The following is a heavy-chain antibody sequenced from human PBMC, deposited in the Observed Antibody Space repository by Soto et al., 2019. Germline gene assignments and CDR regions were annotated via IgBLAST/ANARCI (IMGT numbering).Heavy chain of an antibody. CDR3: ARDGGRHSGGIDY. D-gene: IGHD1-26*01. J-gene: IGHJ4*02. CDR1: GGTFSSYS. CDR2: IIPIFGTA. Sequence: QVQLVQSGAEVKKPGSSVKVSCKASGGTFSSYSINWVRQAPGQGLEWMGEIIPIFGTANYAQKFQGRVTIPADESTSTADMELSSLRSEDTAVYYCARDGGRHSGGIDYWGPGTLVTGSS. V-gene: IGHV1-69*01.